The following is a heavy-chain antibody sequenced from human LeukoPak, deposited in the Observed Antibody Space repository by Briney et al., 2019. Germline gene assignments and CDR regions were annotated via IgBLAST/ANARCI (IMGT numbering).Heavy chain of an antibody. Sequence: GGSLRLSCAASGFTFDDYAMHWVRQAPGKGLEWVSGISWNSGSIGYADPVKGRFTISRDNAKNSLYLQMNSLRAEDTALYYCAKSSSSGWDYYYYGMDVWGQGTTVTVSS. CDR1: GFTFDDYA. V-gene: IGHV3-9*01. CDR3: AKSSSSGWDYYYYGMDV. CDR2: ISWNSGSI. J-gene: IGHJ6*02. D-gene: IGHD6-19*01.